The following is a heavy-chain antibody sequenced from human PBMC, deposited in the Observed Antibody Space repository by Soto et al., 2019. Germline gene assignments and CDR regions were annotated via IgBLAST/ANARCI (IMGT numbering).Heavy chain of an antibody. CDR1: GFTFKSYA. V-gene: IGHV3-30-3*01. D-gene: IGHD3-22*01. CDR3: ARDNYDSSGYYIGIDF. J-gene: IGHJ4*02. CDR2: ISDGGSNT. Sequence: QVQLVESGGGVVQPGRSLRLSCAASGFTFKSYAMHWVRQAPGKGLEWVAVISDGGSNTNYADSVKGRFTISRDNSKNMLYLQMNSLRPEDTAVYHCARDNYDSSGYYIGIDFWGQGTLVTVS.